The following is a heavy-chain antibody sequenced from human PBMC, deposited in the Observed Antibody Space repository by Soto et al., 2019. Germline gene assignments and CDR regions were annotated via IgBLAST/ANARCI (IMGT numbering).Heavy chain of an antibody. CDR2: INHSGST. CDR3: ARGPSGTYYYDSSGHDY. J-gene: IGHJ4*02. V-gene: IGHV4-34*01. D-gene: IGHD3-22*01. CDR1: GGSFSGYY. Sequence: SETLSLTCAVYGGSFSGYYWSWIRQPPGKGLEWIGEINHSGSTNYNPSLKSRVTISVDTSKNQFSLKLSSVTAADTAVYYCARGPSGTYYYDSSGHDYWGQGTLVTVSS.